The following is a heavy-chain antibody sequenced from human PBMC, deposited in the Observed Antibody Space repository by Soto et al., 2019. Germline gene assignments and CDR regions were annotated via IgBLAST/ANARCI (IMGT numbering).Heavy chain of an antibody. CDR2: IRSNGGST. CDR3: VKEVSVVVAATRMEYFDY. J-gene: IGHJ4*02. CDR1: GFTFSSYA. D-gene: IGHD2-15*01. V-gene: IGHV3-64D*08. Sequence: GGSLRLSCSASGFTFSSYAMHWVRQAPGKGLEYVSAIRSNGGSTNYADSGKGRFTISRDNSKNTLYLQMGSLRAEDTAVYYCVKEVSVVVAATRMEYFDYWGQGTLVTVSS.